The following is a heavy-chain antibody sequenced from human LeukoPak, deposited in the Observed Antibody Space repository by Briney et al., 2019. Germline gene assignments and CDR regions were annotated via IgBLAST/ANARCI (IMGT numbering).Heavy chain of an antibody. CDR2: IGYTGDT. CDR1: GFSFNIYD. V-gene: IGHV3-13*01. J-gene: IGHJ4*02. D-gene: IGHD3-3*01. CDR3: ARVMKRRASWSGYHDY. Sequence: GGSLRLSCAASGFSFNIYDMHWVRQVTGEGLEWVSGIGYTGDTYYLGSVQGRFIISRDNAKNSLYLQMNSLSAGDTAIYYCARVMKRRASWSGYHDYWGQGALVTVSS.